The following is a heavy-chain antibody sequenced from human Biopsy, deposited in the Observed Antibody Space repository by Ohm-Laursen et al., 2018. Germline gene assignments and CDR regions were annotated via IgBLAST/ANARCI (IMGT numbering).Heavy chain of an antibody. CDR3: ANSIVPIYYDVTGEGAFDV. V-gene: IGHV3-21*06. CDR2: ITRDSASI. Sequence: GSLRLSCTAAGFIFSTYTMNWVRQAPGEGLEWVSSITRDSASIHYADSMKGRFTISRDNAKNSLYLEMSSLRAEDTALYYCANSIVPIYYDVTGEGAFDVWGQGTMVTVSS. D-gene: IGHD3-16*01. CDR1: GFIFSTYT. J-gene: IGHJ3*01.